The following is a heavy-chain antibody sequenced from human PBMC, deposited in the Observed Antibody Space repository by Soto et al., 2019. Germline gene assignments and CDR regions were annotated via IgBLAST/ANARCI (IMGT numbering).Heavy chain of an antibody. D-gene: IGHD6-19*01. CDR3: ARRGESSDWYIVDIPFES. Sequence: GESLKISCQTSGYTVTNYWIGWVRQMPGKGLEWLGIINPADSDIRYNPSFEGKVTISVDKSISTAFLQWSSLQAADTATYYCARRGESSDWYIVDIPFESWGQGTLVTVSS. CDR2: INPADSDI. J-gene: IGHJ4*02. V-gene: IGHV5-51*01. CDR1: GYTVTNYW.